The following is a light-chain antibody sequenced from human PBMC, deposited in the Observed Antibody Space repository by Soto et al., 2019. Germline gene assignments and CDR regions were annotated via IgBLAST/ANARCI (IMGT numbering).Light chain of an antibody. V-gene: IGLV2-14*01. CDR2: DVS. CDR1: SSDVGGYNY. Sequence: QSALTQPASVSGSPGQSITISCTGTSSDVGGYNYVSWYQQHPGKAPKLMIYDVSNRPSGVSNRFSGSKSGNTASLTISGLQAEDEADYYCSSYTSSRTRAFGGGTKLTVL. J-gene: IGLJ2*01. CDR3: SSYTSSRTRA.